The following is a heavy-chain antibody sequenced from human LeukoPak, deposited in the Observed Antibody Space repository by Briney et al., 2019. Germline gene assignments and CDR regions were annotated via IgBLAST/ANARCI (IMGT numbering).Heavy chain of an antibody. CDR3: ARVYGYYYYMDV. V-gene: IGHV4-59*08. Sequence: PSETLSLTCTVSGGSISGYYWSWIRQPPGKGLEWIAYIYYSGSTNYNPSLKSRVTISVDTSKNQFSLKLSSVTAADTAVYYCARVYGYYYYMDVWGKGTTVTVSS. D-gene: IGHD5/OR15-5a*01. CDR1: GGSISGYY. CDR2: IYYSGST. J-gene: IGHJ6*03.